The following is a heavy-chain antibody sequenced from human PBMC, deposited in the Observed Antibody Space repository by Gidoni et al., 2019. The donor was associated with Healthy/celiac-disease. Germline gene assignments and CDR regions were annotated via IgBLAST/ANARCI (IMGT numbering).Heavy chain of an antibody. CDR3: ARGKRVEYYDSSGYPDY. Sequence: QLQLQESGPGLVKPSETLSLTCTVSGGSISSSSYYWGWIRQPPGKGLEWIGSVYYSGSPYYNPSLKRRVTISVDTSKNQFSLKLSSVTAADTAVYYCARGKRVEYYDSSGYPDYWGQGTLVTVSS. CDR1: GGSISSSSYY. V-gene: IGHV4-39*01. J-gene: IGHJ4*02. D-gene: IGHD3-22*01. CDR2: VYYSGSP.